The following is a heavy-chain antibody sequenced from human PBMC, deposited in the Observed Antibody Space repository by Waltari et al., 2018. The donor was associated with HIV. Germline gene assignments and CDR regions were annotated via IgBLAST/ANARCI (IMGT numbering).Heavy chain of an antibody. CDR2: IYHSGRT. Sequence: QVQLQESGPGLVKPSETLSLTCAVSGYSISSGYYWGWIRQPPGKGLEWIGSIYHSGRTYYNPSLKSRVTISVDTSKNQFSLKLSSVTAADTAVYYCASAFIEYFDYWGQGTLVTVSS. J-gene: IGHJ4*02. D-gene: IGHD3-16*02. CDR1: GYSISSGYY. V-gene: IGHV4-38-2*01. CDR3: ASAFIEYFDY.